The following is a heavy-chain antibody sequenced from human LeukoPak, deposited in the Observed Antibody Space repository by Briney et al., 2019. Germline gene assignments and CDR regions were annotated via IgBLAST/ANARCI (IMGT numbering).Heavy chain of an antibody. D-gene: IGHD5-12*01. Sequence: PGGFLRLSCAASGFTFSSYAMSWVRQAPGKGLEWVSAISGSGGSTYYADSVKGRFTISRDNSKNTLYLQMNSLRAEDTAVYYCAKDGGYSGYDSSWFDPWGQGTLVTVSS. CDR2: ISGSGGST. J-gene: IGHJ5*02. CDR1: GFTFSSYA. V-gene: IGHV3-23*01. CDR3: AKDGGYSGYDSSWFDP.